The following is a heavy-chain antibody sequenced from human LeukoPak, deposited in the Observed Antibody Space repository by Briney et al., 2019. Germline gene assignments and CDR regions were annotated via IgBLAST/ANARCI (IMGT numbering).Heavy chain of an antibody. V-gene: IGHV3-74*01. D-gene: IGHD3-10*01. CDR2: VNSDGSNT. CDR1: GFTFSNYW. J-gene: IGHJ6*02. CDR3: ATPRGDYYYGMDV. Sequence: GSLRLPCAASGFTFSNYWVHWVRPAPGKGLVWVSRVNSDGSNTYYADSVKGRFTISRDNAKNTLYLQMNSLRAEDTAVYYCATPRGDYYYGMDVWGLGTTVTVSS.